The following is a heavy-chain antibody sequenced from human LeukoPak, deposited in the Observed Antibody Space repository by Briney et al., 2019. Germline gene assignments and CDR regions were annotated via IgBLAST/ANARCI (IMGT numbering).Heavy chain of an antibody. D-gene: IGHD4-23*01. Sequence: SETLSLTCAVSGGSISSSSSICWTWVRQPPGKGLEWIGEIYHSGATNYNPSLKSRVTMLLDKSKNQFSLKLNSVTAADTAVYYCARNGGNSDYDYWGQGTLVTVSS. CDR2: IYHSGAT. J-gene: IGHJ4*02. V-gene: IGHV4-4*02. CDR1: GGSISSSSSIC. CDR3: ARNGGNSDYDY.